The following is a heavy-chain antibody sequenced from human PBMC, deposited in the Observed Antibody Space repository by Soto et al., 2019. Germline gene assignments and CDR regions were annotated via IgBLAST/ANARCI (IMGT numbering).Heavy chain of an antibody. CDR2: IIPIFRTP. D-gene: IGHD1-1*01. J-gene: IGHJ6*04. CDR1: GDTFDTFA. V-gene: IGHV1-69*12. CDR3: ARDKGRGQLGGDYYYALDV. Sequence: QVQLVQSGAEVLKPGSSVKLSCKTSGDTFDTFAISWVRQAPGQGLEWMGGIIPIFRTPDYTQKFQGRVTITADVSTSTAYRELSSLRSEATAVYYCARDKGRGQLGGDYYYALDVGGDWTTVTVSS.